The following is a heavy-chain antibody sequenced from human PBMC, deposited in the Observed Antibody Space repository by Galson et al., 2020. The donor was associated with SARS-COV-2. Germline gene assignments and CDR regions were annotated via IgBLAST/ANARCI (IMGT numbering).Heavy chain of an antibody. J-gene: IGHJ2*01. D-gene: IGHD6-13*01. CDR1: GGSINSGGSY. CDR2: ISDSGTT. Sequence: SETLSLTCTVSGGSINSGGSYWNWIRHHPGKGLEWIGSISDSGTTRYSPSLKSLVSISIDTSKNQFSLRLNSVTDADTAVYYCARESWDHWFFDPWGRGTLVTVSS. V-gene: IGHV4-31*01. CDR3: ARESWDHWFFDP.